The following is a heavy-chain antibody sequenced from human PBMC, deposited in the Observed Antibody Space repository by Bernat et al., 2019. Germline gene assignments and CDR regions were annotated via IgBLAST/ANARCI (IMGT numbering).Heavy chain of an antibody. CDR3: ARAPRMRGGMDV. CDR2: ISGSGGST. CDR1: GFTFSSYA. J-gene: IGHJ6*02. V-gene: IGHV3-23*01. Sequence: EVQLLESGGGLVQPGGSLRLSCAASGFTFSSYAMSWVRQAPGKGLEWVSAISGSGGSTYYADSVKGRFTISRDNSKNTLYLQMNSLRAEDTAVYYCARAPRMRGGMDVWGQGTTVTVSS.